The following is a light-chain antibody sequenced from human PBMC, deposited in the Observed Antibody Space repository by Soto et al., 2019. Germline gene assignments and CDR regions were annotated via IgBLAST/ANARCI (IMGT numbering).Light chain of an antibody. CDR1: SSDVGVYNY. V-gene: IGLV2-11*01. J-gene: IGLJ1*01. CDR3: CSYAGSYTFV. CDR2: DVS. Sequence: QSALTQPRSVSGSPGQSVTISCTGTSSDVGVYNYVSWYQQYPGKAPKIMIYDVSKRPSGVPDRFSGSKSDNTASLTISGLQAEDEADYYCCSYAGSYTFVFGIGTKVTGL.